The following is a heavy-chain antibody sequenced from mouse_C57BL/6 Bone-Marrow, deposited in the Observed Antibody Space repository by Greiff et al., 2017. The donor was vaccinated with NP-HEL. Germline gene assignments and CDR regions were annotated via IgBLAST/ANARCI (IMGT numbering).Heavy chain of an antibody. D-gene: IGHD1-1*01. J-gene: IGHJ2*01. CDR1: GYAFTNYL. CDR3: SRSNYGCSDY. CDR2: INPGSGGT. Sequence: QVQLQQSGAELVRPGTSVKVSCKASGYAFTNYLIEWVKQRPGQGLEWIGVINPGSGGTNYNEKFKGKATMTADNSSSTAYMQHSSLTSEDSAVYFYSRSNYGCSDYWGRGTTLTVSS. V-gene: IGHV1-54*01.